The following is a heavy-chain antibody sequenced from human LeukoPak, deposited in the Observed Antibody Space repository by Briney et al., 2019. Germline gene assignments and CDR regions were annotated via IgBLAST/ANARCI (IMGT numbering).Heavy chain of an antibody. V-gene: IGHV3-66*01. D-gene: IGHD3-10*01. Sequence: GGSLRLSCAASGFTVSSSYMSCVRQAPGKGLEWVSVIYDGGSAYYADSVKGRFTISRHNSKNTVYLQMISLRAEDTAVYYCARDNVRNYGMDVWGQGTTVTVSS. CDR1: GFTVSSSY. J-gene: IGHJ6*02. CDR2: IYDGGSA. CDR3: ARDNVRNYGMDV.